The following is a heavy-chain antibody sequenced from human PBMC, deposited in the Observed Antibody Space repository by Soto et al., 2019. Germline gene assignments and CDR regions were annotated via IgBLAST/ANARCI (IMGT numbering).Heavy chain of an antibody. CDR2: ISGSGGST. CDR3: ARRGSGSYYDY. D-gene: IGHD1-26*01. CDR1: GFTFSSYA. J-gene: IGHJ4*02. V-gene: IGHV3-23*01. Sequence: EVPLLESGGGLVQPGGSLRLSCAASGFTFSSYAMRWVRQAPVKGLEWVSAISGSGGSTYYADSLKGRSTISRDNSKNTLYLQMNSLRAEDTAVYYCARRGSGSYYDYWGQGTLVTVSS.